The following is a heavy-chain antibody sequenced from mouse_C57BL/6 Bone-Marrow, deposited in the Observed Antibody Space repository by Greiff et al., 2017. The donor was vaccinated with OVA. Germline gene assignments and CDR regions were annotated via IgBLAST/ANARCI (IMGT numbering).Heavy chain of an antibody. Sequence: QVQLKQSGAELVKPGASVKLSCKASGYTFTSYWMHWVKQRPGQGLEWIGMIHPNSGSTNYNEKFKSKATLTVDKSSSTAYMQLSSLTSEDSAVYYCARKGGLRPFAYWGQGTLVTVSA. D-gene: IGHD2-4*01. CDR2: IHPNSGST. CDR3: ARKGGLRPFAY. CDR1: GYTFTSYW. J-gene: IGHJ3*01. V-gene: IGHV1-64*01.